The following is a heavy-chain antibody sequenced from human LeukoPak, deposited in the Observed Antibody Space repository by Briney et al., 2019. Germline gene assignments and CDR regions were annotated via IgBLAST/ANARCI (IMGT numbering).Heavy chain of an antibody. CDR2: INQDGSEK. CDR3: ARDFRNSGWGSAY. Sequence: GGSPRLSCAASGFMFSGYWMSWVRQAPGKGLEWVANINQDGSEKYYVDSVKGRFTISRDNAKNSLFFEMNSLRVEDTSVYYCARDFRNSGWGSAYWGQGTLVTVSS. J-gene: IGHJ4*02. D-gene: IGHD6-19*01. V-gene: IGHV3-7*04. CDR1: GFMFSGYW.